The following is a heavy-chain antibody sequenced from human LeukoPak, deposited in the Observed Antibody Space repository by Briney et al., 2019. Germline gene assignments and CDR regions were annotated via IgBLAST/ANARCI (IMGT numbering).Heavy chain of an antibody. J-gene: IGHJ6*02. V-gene: IGHV3-13*01. CDR2: IGTAGDT. Sequence: RGSLRLSCAASGFTFSSYDMHWVRQATGKGLEWVSAIGTAGDTYYPGSVKGRFTISRENAKNSLYLQMNSLRAGDTAVYYCARGAPGPRRYYYGMDVWGQGTTVTVSS. CDR1: GFTFSSYD. CDR3: ARGAPGPRRYYYGMDV.